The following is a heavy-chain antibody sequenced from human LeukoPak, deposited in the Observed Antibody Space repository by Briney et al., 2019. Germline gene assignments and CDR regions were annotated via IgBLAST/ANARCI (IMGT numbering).Heavy chain of an antibody. CDR2: IIPIFGTA. CDR1: GGTFSSYT. V-gene: IGHV1-69*06. D-gene: IGHD4-23*01. CDR3: ARVRGGNRGDAFDI. Sequence: SVKASCKASGGTFSSYTISWVRQAPGQGLEWMGGIIPIFGTANYAQKFQGRVTITADKSTSTAYMELSSLRAEDTAVYYCARVRGGNRGDAFDIWGQGTMVTVSS. J-gene: IGHJ3*02.